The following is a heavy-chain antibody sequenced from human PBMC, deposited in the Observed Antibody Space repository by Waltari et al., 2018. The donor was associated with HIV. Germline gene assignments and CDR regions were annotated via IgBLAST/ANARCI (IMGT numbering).Heavy chain of an antibody. CDR3: TTGRLPSSVRFDY. CDR1: GFNFADYA. J-gene: IGHJ4*02. V-gene: IGHV3-9*01. CDR2: ISWNSGSI. Sequence: EVNLVESGGGLVQPGRSLRLSCAASGFNFADYAMHWVRQAPGKGLEWVSGISWNSGSIDYVDSVKRRFTISRDNGKNSLYLQMNSLRPEDTAFYYCTTGRLPSSVRFDYWGRGTLVTVSS. D-gene: IGHD6-6*01.